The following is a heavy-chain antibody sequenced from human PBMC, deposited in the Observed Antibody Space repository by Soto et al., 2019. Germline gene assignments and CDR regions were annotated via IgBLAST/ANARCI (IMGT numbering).Heavy chain of an antibody. CDR2: IIPIFGTA. CDR1: GGTFSSYA. J-gene: IGHJ6*02. CDR3: ARGLYTSGWEPLLVPQIQYFGMDV. V-gene: IGHV1-69*05. Sequence: ASVKVSCKASGGTFSSYAISWVRQAPGQGLEWMGGIIPIFGTATYAQRFLGRVTMTSDTSTSTVHMELGSLTSEDTAVYYCARGLYTSGWEPLLVPQIQYFGMDVWGPGTAVTVSS. D-gene: IGHD6-19*01.